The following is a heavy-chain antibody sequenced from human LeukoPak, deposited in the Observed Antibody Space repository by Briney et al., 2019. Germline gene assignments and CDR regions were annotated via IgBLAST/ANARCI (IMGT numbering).Heavy chain of an antibody. CDR2: MRSDGSNE. CDR1: GFTFSSYG. V-gene: IGHV3-30*02. D-gene: IGHD6-6*01. Sequence: PGGSLRLSCAASGFTFSSYGMHWVRQAPGKGLEWVAFMRSDGSNEYYADSVKGRFTISRDNAKNSLYLQMNSLRAEDMALYYCAKGIAARLEGPEYYFDYWGQGTLVTVSS. J-gene: IGHJ4*02. CDR3: AKGIAARLEGPEYYFDY.